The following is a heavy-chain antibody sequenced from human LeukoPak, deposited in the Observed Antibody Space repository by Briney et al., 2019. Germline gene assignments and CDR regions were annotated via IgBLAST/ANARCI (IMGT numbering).Heavy chain of an antibody. D-gene: IGHD2-15*01. CDR2: ISYDGSNK. V-gene: IGHV3-30-3*01. Sequence: GRSLRLSCAASGFTFSSYAMHWVRQAPGKGLEWVAVISYDGSNKYYADSVKGRFTISRDNSKNTLYLQMNSLRAEDTAVYYCARDFRVAAKDYWGQGTLVTVSS. CDR3: ARDFRVAAKDY. J-gene: IGHJ4*02. CDR1: GFTFSSYA.